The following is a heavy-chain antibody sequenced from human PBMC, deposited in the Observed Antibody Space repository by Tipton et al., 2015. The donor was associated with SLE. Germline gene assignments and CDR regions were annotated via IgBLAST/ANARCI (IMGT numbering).Heavy chain of an antibody. CDR2: ISYSGST. D-gene: IGHD7-27*01. J-gene: IGHJ2*01. CDR3: ASLGMDYYFDL. CDR1: GGSMNIGVLY. V-gene: IGHV4-30-4*08. Sequence: TLSLTCTVSGGSMNIGVLYWGWIRQHPGKGLEWIGYISYSGSTYYNPSLKSRITISVDTSKNQFSLRLSSATAADTALYYCASLGMDYYFDLWGRGTLVTVSS.